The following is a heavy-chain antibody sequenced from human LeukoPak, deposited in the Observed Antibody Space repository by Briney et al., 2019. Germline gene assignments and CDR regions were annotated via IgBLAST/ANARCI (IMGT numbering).Heavy chain of an antibody. CDR2: ISSSSSYI. V-gene: IGHV3-21*01. D-gene: IGHD6-13*01. CDR3: ARVGYSSSWYPLYYFDY. CDR1: GFTFSSYS. Sequence: GGSLRLSCAASGFTFSSYSMNWVRQAPGKGLEWVSSISSSSSYIYYADSVKGRFTISRDNAKNSLYLQMNSLRAEDTAVYYCARVGYSSSWYPLYYFDYWGQGTLVTVSS. J-gene: IGHJ4*02.